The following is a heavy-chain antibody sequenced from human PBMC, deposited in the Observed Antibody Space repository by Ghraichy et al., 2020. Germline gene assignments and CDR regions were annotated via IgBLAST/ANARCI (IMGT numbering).Heavy chain of an antibody. CDR1: GFTFTSHS. J-gene: IGHJ5*01. CDR3: AREGTFSSAFFWFDS. V-gene: IGHV3-48*02. D-gene: IGHD6-19*01. CDR2: ITNSGITM. Sequence: AGSLRLSCAASGFTFTSHSMNWVRQAPGKGLEWVAYITNSGITMYNTDSVKGRFTISRDNAKNSLFLQMNSLSDEDTAVYYCAREGTFSSAFFWFDSWGQGTLVTVSS.